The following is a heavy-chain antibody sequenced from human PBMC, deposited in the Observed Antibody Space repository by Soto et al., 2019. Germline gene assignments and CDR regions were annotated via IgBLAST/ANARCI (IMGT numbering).Heavy chain of an antibody. CDR3: ARGDSGHSSGWYGNWFDP. J-gene: IGHJ5*02. D-gene: IGHD6-19*01. CDR2: IIPIFGTA. CDR1: GGTFSSYA. V-gene: IGHV1-69*13. Sequence: SVKVSCKASGGTFSSYAISWVRQAPGQGLEWMGGIIPIFGTANYAQKFQGRVTITADESTSTAYMELSSLRSEDTAVYYCARGDSGHSSGWYGNWFDPWGQGTLVTVSS.